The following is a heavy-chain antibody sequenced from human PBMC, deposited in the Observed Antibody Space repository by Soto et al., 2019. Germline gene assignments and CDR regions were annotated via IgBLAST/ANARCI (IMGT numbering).Heavy chain of an antibody. J-gene: IGHJ4*02. V-gene: IGHV3-11*01. Sequence: PGGSLRLSCAASGFTFGDYYMSWIRQAPGKGLEWISYISSSGSTIYYADTVKGRFTISRDNAENSLYLQMNSLRAEDTALYYCARALGTYCSTTVCYGPYDFWGPGTLVTVSS. CDR3: ARALGTYCSTTVCYGPYDF. D-gene: IGHD2-2*01. CDR2: ISSSGSTI. CDR1: GFTFGDYY.